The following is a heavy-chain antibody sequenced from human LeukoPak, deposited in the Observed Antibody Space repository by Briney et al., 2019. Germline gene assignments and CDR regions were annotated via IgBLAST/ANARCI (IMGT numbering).Heavy chain of an antibody. Sequence: PGGSLRLSCAASGFTFSSYGMHWVRQAPGKGLEWVAVISYDGSNKYYADSVKGRFTISRDNSKNTLYLQMNSLRAEDTAVYYCAKDLENYGDYFDYWGQGTLVTVSS. CDR1: GFTFSSYG. CDR2: ISYDGSNK. J-gene: IGHJ4*02. V-gene: IGHV3-30*18. D-gene: IGHD4-17*01. CDR3: AKDLENYGDYFDY.